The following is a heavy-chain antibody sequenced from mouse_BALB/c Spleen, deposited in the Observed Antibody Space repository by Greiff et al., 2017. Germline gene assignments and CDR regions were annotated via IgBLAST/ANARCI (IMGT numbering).Heavy chain of an antibody. J-gene: IGHJ2*01. V-gene: IGHV1-9*01. D-gene: IGHD1-2*01. CDR2: ILPGSGST. CDR1: GYTFSSYW. Sequence: VQLQQSGAELMKPGASVKISCKATGYTFSSYWIEWVKQRPGHGLEWIGEILPGSGSTNYNEKFKGKATFTADTSSNTAYMQLSSLTSEDSAVYYCARWTTATRYFDYWGQGTTLTVSS. CDR3: ARWTTATRYFDY.